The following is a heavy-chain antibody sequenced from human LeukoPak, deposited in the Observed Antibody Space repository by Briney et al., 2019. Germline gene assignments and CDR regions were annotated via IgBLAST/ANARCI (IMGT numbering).Heavy chain of an antibody. V-gene: IGHV4-59*08. J-gene: IGHJ3*02. CDR2: IYDSGST. CDR1: GGSISSYY. D-gene: IGHD6-19*01. Sequence: SSETLSLICSVSGGSISSYYWSWLRQPPGKGLEWIGYIYDSGSTNYNPSLKSRVTMLVDMSKTQFSLKLSSVTAADTAVYYCARRRRIAVAGRSGDAFDIWGQGTMVTIPS. CDR3: ARRRRIAVAGRSGDAFDI.